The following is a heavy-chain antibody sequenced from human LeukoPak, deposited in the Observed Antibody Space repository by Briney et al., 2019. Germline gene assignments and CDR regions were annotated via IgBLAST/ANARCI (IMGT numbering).Heavy chain of an antibody. J-gene: IGHJ5*02. V-gene: IGHV3-74*01. Sequence: RGSPRLSSAASGFSSSNYWMHWVRPAPGEGLGWVSRIYSDGINTSYADSAKGRFTLSRDNAKKTLCLQKYTLRAEDTAVYDCARDLGQYYDTSDNWFDPGGEGTLVTVS. CDR1: GFSSSNYW. CDR2: IYSDGINT. D-gene: IGHD3-22*01. CDR3: ARDLGQYYDTSDNWFDP.